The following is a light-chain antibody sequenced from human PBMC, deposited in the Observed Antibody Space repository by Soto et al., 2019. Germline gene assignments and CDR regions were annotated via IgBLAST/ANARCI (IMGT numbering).Light chain of an antibody. CDR3: SSYTSSTLDV. Sequence: QSALTQPASVSVSPGQSITISCTGTSSDVGGYNYVSWYQQHPGKAPKLMIYDVSNRPSGVSNHFSGSKSGNTASLTIYGLQAEDEADYYCSSYTSSTLDVFGTGTQLTVL. CDR2: DVS. J-gene: IGLJ1*01. V-gene: IGLV2-14*01. CDR1: SSDVGGYNY.